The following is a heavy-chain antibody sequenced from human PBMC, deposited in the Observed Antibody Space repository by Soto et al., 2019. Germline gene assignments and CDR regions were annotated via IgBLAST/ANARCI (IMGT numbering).Heavy chain of an antibody. CDR3: ARHANDFWSGHSYYYYYYGLDV. CDR1: GYSFTSYW. D-gene: IGHD3-3*01. Sequence: GESLKISCKGSGYSFTSYWIGWVRQMPGKGLEWIGIIYPGDSDTRYSPSFQGQVTISADKSISTAYLQWSSLKASDTAMYYCARHANDFWSGHSYYYYYYGLDVWGQGTTVTVSS. J-gene: IGHJ6*02. CDR2: IYPGDSDT. V-gene: IGHV5-51*01.